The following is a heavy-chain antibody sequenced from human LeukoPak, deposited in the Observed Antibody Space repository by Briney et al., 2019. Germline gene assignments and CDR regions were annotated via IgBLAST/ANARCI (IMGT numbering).Heavy chain of an antibody. D-gene: IGHD1-14*01. V-gene: IGHV4-34*01. CDR2: INLSGST. CDR3: ARGGIRNRHYYFYMDV. Sequence: PSETLSLTCAVYGGSFTGYYWSWIRQPPGKGLESIGEINLSGSTNYNPSLKSRVTISVDTSKNQFSLKLDSVTAADTAVYYCARGGIRNRHYYFYMDVWGKGTTVTVSS. CDR1: GGSFTGYY. J-gene: IGHJ6*03.